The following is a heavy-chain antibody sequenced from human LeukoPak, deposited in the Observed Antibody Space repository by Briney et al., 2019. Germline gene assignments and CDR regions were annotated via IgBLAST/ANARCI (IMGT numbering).Heavy chain of an antibody. Sequence: PGGSLRLSCAASGFTFSSYTMNWVRQPPGKGLEWVSNIGTSSTTIYYADSVKGRFTISRDNAKNSLYLQMNSLRAEDTAVYYCARERQQLERTFDYWGQGTLVTVSS. CDR1: GFTFSSYT. CDR3: ARERQQLERTFDY. D-gene: IGHD6-13*01. CDR2: IGTSSTTI. J-gene: IGHJ4*02. V-gene: IGHV3-48*04.